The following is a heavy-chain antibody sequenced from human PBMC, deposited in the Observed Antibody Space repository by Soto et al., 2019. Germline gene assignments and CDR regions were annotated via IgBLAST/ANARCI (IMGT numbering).Heavy chain of an antibody. V-gene: IGHV3-49*03. J-gene: IGHJ6*02. D-gene: IGHD2-2*01. CDR1: GFTFGDYA. CDR3: TSGYCSSTSCPRYYYYGMDV. Sequence: GGSLRLSCTASGFTFGDYAMGWFRQAPGKGLEWVGFIRSKAYGGTTEYAASVKGRFTISRDDSKSIAYLQMNSLKTEDTAVYYCTSGYCSSTSCPRYYYYGMDVWGQGTTVTVSS. CDR2: IRSKAYGGTT.